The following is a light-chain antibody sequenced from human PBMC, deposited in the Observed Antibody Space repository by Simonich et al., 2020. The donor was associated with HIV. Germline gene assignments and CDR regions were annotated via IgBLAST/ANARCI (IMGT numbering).Light chain of an antibody. V-gene: IGLV2-8*01. CDR1: SSDVGGYDH. J-gene: IGLJ2*01. Sequence: QSALTQPPSASGSPGQSVTISCTGTSSDVGGYDHVSWYQQHPGKAPKLMIYEVSKRPAGGPDRFSGSKSGNTASLTVSGLQAEDEADYYCSSYTSSSTLVFGGGTKLTVL. CDR2: EVS. CDR3: SSYTSSSTLV.